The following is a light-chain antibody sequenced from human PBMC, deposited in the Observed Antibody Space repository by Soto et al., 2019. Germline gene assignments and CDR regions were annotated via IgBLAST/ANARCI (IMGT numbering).Light chain of an antibody. CDR1: QSVRNN. CDR2: GAS. V-gene: IGKV3-15*01. J-gene: IGKJ1*01. CDR3: QQYDDWPSWT. Sequence: EIVMTQSPATLSVSPGERATLSCRASQSVRNNLAWYQQRPGQAPRLLIYGASTRATGIPARFSGSGSGTEFTLTISSLQSEDFAIYYCQQYDDWPSWTFGQGTKV.